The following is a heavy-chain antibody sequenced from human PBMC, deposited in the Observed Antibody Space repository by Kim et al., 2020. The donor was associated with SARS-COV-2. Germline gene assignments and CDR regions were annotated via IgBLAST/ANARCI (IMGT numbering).Heavy chain of an antibody. J-gene: IGHJ4*02. CDR3: ARDSDDIVVVPAANGPSDY. D-gene: IGHD2-2*01. V-gene: IGHV1-46*01. CDR2: INPSGGST. CDR1: GYTFTSYY. Sequence: ASVKVSCKASGYTFTSYYMHWVRQAPGQGLEWMGIINPSGGSTSYAQKFQGRVTMTRDTSTSTVYMELSSLRSEDTAVYYCARDSDDIVVVPAANGPSDYWGQGTLVTVSS.